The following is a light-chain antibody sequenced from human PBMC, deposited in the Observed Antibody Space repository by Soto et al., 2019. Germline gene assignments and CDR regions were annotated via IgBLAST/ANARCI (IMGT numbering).Light chain of an antibody. Sequence: DIVLTQSPATLSLSPGDRVTLSCRASQTVGRFLSLYQHSPCQGPRLLVYDASNRATGVPARFSGSGSETDFTLTISSLEPEDFAVYYCQQRLHWPITFGQGTRLEIK. J-gene: IGKJ5*01. CDR1: QTVGRF. CDR3: QQRLHWPIT. CDR2: DAS. V-gene: IGKV3-11*01.